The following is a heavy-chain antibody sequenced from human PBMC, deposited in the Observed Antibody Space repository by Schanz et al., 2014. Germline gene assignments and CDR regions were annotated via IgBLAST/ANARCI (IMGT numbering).Heavy chain of an antibody. CDR2: ITYDGSNT. Sequence: QVQLVESGGGVVQPGRSLRLSCAASGFTMITYAMHWVRQPPGKGLEWVAIITYDGSNTYHADSVKGRFTISRDNSKNTLYLQMNSLRAEDTAVYYCARREFSNRADAEYFQHWGQGTLVTVSS. CDR3: ARREFSNRADAEYFQH. CDR1: GFTMITYA. J-gene: IGHJ1*01. D-gene: IGHD4-4*01. V-gene: IGHV3-30*04.